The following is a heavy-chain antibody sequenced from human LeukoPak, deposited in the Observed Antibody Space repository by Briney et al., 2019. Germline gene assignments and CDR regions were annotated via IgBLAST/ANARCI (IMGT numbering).Heavy chain of an antibody. CDR3: ARVYGSGSYQFDYFDF. CDR1: GGSISSGDYY. V-gene: IGHV4-30-4*01. J-gene: IGHJ4*02. D-gene: IGHD3-10*01. CDR2: IYYSGST. Sequence: SQTLSLTCTVSGGSISSGDYYWSWIRQPPGKGLEWIGYIYYSGSTYYNPSFKSRVTISLDTSKNQFSLKLSSVTAADTAVYYCARVYGSGSYQFDYFDFWGQGTLVTVSS.